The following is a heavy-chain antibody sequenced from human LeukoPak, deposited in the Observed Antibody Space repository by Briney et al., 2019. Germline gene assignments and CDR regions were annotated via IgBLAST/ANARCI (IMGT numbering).Heavy chain of an antibody. D-gene: IGHD2-15*01. CDR2: ISAYNGNT. Sequence: GASVKVSCKASGYTFTTYGISRVRQAPGQGLEWMGWISAYNGNTNYAQKLQGRVTMTTDTSTSTAYMELRSLRSDDTAVYYCARAEILKYCSGGSCYSVGNYWGQGTLVTVSS. J-gene: IGHJ4*02. V-gene: IGHV1-18*01. CDR1: GYTFTTYG. CDR3: ARAEILKYCSGGSCYSVGNY.